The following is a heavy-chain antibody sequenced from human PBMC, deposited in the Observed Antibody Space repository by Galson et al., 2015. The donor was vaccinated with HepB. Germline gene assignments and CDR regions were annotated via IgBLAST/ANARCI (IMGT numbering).Heavy chain of an antibody. CDR3: ARVRVAAHGSSFDS. J-gene: IGHJ4*02. CDR1: GFGFSAYS. Sequence: SLRLSCAASGFGFSAYSMTRVRQAPGKGLEWVSYISGSSSAIYYADSVKGRFTISRDNAKNSLYLQMNSLRAEDTAVYFCARVRVAAHGSSFDSWGQGTLVTVSS. D-gene: IGHD6-13*01. V-gene: IGHV3-48*01. CDR2: ISGSSSAI.